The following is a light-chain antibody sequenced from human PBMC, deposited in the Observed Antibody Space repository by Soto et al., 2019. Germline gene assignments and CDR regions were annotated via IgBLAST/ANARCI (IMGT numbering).Light chain of an antibody. J-gene: IGKJ1*01. CDR2: LGS. V-gene: IGKV2-28*01. CDR1: QSLLHSNGYNY. Sequence: DIVMTQSPLSLPVTPGEPASISCRSSQSLLHSNGYNYLDWYHQKPGQSPQVLIYLGSNRASGVPDRFSGSGSGTDFTLKISRVEAEDVGVYYCMQALQTPPTFGQGTNVEIK. CDR3: MQALQTPPT.